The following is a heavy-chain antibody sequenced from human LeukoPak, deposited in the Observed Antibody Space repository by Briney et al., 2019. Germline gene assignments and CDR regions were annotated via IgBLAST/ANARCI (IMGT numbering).Heavy chain of an antibody. CDR2: ISSGSSTI. Sequence: GGSLRLSCAASGFTFSSYAMNWVRQAPGKGLEWVSYISSGSSTIYYADSVQGRFTISRDNAKSSLYLQMNSLRDEDTAIYYCARTYSGSATGGSRYFDYWGQGTLVTVSS. J-gene: IGHJ4*02. CDR1: GFTFSSYA. CDR3: ARTYSGSATGGSRYFDY. V-gene: IGHV3-48*02. D-gene: IGHD5-12*01.